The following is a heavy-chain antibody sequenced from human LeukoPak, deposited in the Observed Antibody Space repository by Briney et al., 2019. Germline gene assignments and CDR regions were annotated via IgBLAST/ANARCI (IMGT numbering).Heavy chain of an antibody. D-gene: IGHD6-13*01. CDR3: ARGGQVAAAGPFDY. V-gene: IGHV4-34*01. CDR1: GGSFSGYY. J-gene: IGHJ4*02. CDR2: INHSGST. Sequence: SETLSLTCAVYGGSFSGYYWSWIRQPPGKGLEWIGEINHSGSTNYNPPLKSRVTISVDTSKNQFSLKLSSVTAADTAVYYCARGGQVAAAGPFDYWGQGTLVTVSS.